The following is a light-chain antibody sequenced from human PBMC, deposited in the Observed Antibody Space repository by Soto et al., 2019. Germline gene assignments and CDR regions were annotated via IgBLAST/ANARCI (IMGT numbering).Light chain of an antibody. J-gene: IGLJ2*01. CDR3: AAWDDSLNGHVV. CDR1: SSNIGSNT. CDR2: RSS. V-gene: IGLV1-44*01. Sequence: QSVLTQPPSASGTPGQRVTISCSGSSSNIGSNTVNWYQQLPGTAPKLLIYRSSQRPSGVPDRFSGSKSGTSASLAISGLQSEDEADYYCAAWDDSLNGHVVFGGGTKLTVL.